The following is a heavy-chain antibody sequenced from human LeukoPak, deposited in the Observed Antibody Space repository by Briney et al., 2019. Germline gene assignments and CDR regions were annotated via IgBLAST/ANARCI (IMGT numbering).Heavy chain of an antibody. Sequence: GGSLRLSCSASGFTFSSYAMHWVRQALGKGLEYVSAISSNGGSTYYADSVKGSFTISRDNSKNTLYLQMSSLRAEDTAVYYCVKGQYSGYDAGFDYWGQGTLVTVSS. V-gene: IGHV3-64D*06. CDR3: VKGQYSGYDAGFDY. J-gene: IGHJ4*02. D-gene: IGHD5-12*01. CDR1: GFTFSSYA. CDR2: ISSNGGST.